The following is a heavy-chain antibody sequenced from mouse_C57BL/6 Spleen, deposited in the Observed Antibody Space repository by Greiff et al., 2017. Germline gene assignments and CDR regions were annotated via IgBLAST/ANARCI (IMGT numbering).Heavy chain of an antibody. D-gene: IGHD2-1*01. Sequence: DVQLVESGGGLVKPGGPLKLSCAASGFTFSDYGMHWVRQAPEKGLEWVAYISSGSSTIYYADTVKGRFTISRDNAKNTLFLQMTSLRSEDTAMYYCARNYYGNSWFAYWGQGTLVTVSA. CDR1: GFTFSDYG. V-gene: IGHV5-17*01. CDR3: ARNYYGNSWFAY. J-gene: IGHJ3*01. CDR2: ISSGSSTI.